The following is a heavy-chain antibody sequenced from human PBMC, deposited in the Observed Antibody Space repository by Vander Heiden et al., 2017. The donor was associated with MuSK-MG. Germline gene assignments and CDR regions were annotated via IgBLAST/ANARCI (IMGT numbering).Heavy chain of an antibody. CDR2: INAGNGNT. Sequence: QVQLVQSGAEVKKPGASVTVSCKASGYTFTSYAMHWVRQAPGQRLEWMGWINAGNGNTKEAQKFQGRVTMTRDTAASTAYMEMSRMRSEDTAVYYGARGRYSSSPDYWGQGTLVTVYS. V-gene: IGHV1-3*01. CDR1: GYTFTSYA. J-gene: IGHJ4*02. D-gene: IGHD6-13*01. CDR3: ARGRYSSSPDY.